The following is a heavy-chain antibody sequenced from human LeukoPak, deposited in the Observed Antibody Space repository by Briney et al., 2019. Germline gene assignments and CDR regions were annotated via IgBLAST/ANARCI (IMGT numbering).Heavy chain of an antibody. J-gene: IGHJ2*01. V-gene: IGHV4-59*01. Sequence: SETLSLTCTVSGGSISTYYWSWIRQPPGKGLEWIGYVYYSGNTYYDPSLKSRVTISVDTSKNQFSLNLSSVTAADTAVYYCARGLTSSDWYFDLWGRGTLVTVSS. CDR2: VYYSGNT. CDR3: ARGLTSSDWYFDL. CDR1: GGSISTYY. D-gene: IGHD4/OR15-4a*01.